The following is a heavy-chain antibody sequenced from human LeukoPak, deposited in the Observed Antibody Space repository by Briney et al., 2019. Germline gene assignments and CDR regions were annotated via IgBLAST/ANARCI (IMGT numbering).Heavy chain of an antibody. V-gene: IGHV1-24*01. CDR2: FDPEDGET. Sequence: GASVKVSCKVSGYTLTELSMHWVRQAPGKGLEWMGGFDPEDGETIYAQKFQGRVAMTEDTSTDTAYMELSSLRSEDTAVYYCATDHRGSYGPPDYWGQGTLVTVSS. D-gene: IGHD1-26*01. J-gene: IGHJ4*02. CDR3: ATDHRGSYGPPDY. CDR1: GYTLTELS.